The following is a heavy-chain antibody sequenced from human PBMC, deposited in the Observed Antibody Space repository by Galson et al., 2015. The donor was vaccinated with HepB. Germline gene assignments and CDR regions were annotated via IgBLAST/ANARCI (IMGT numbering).Heavy chain of an antibody. CDR2: ISSSSSTI. CDR1: GFTFSSYS. V-gene: IGHV3-48*01. CDR3: ASGYDILTGYYNVGY. D-gene: IGHD3-9*01. J-gene: IGHJ4*02. Sequence: SLRLSCAASGFTFSSYSMNWVRQAPGKGLEWVSYISSSSSTIYYADSVKGLFTISRDNAKNSLYLQMNSLRAEDTAVYYCASGYDILTGYYNVGYWGQGTLVTVSS.